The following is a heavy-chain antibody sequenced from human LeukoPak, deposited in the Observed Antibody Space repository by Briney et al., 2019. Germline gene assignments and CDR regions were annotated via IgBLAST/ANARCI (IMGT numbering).Heavy chain of an antibody. Sequence: PGGSLRLSCAASGFTFSSYAMHWVRQAPGKGLEWVAVISYDGSNKYCADSVKGRFTISRDNSKNTLYLQMNSLRAEDTAVYYCARETTGGPYTFDYWGQGTLVTVSS. V-gene: IGHV3-30-3*01. CDR3: ARETTGGPYTFDY. CDR1: GFTFSSYA. D-gene: IGHD1-1*01. J-gene: IGHJ4*02. CDR2: ISYDGSNK.